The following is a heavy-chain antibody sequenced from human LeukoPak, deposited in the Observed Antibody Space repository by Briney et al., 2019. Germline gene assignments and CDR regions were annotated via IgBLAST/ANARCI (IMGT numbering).Heavy chain of an antibody. Sequence: SETLSLTCAVYGGSFSGYYWSWIRQPPGKGLEWIGEINHSGSTNYDPSLKSRVTISVDTSKNQFSLKLSSVTAADTAVYYCARVRSSGYWGQGTLVTVSS. J-gene: IGHJ4*02. V-gene: IGHV4-34*01. CDR2: INHSGST. CDR1: GGSFSGYY. D-gene: IGHD3-22*01. CDR3: ARVRSSGY.